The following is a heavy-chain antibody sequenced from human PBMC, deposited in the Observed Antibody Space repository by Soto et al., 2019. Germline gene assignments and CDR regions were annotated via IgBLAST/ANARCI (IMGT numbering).Heavy chain of an antibody. J-gene: IGHJ5*01. V-gene: IGHV4-34*01. Sequence: PSETLSLTCAVYGGSFSGHSWTWIRQSPGKGLEWIGDINHSGRVNYSASLKSRVTISLDTSKNQFSLTLSAVTAADTATYYCSTRAEDTNRSYRFDPWGQGTLVTVSS. D-gene: IGHD2-15*01. CDR3: STRAEDTNRSYRFDP. CDR2: INHSGRV. CDR1: GGSFSGHS.